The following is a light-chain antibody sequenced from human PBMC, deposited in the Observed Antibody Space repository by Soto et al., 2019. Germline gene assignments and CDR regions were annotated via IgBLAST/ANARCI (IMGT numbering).Light chain of an antibody. V-gene: IGLV1-40*01. CDR1: SSNIGAGFD. Sequence: QSVLTQPPSVSGAPGQRVTISCTWSSSNIGAGFDVHWYQQFPGTAPKLLIYANSNRPSGVPDRFFGSKSGTSASLAIPGLQAEDEADYYCQSYDSSLRGFVFGTGTKVTVL. J-gene: IGLJ1*01. CDR3: QSYDSSLRGFV. CDR2: ANS.